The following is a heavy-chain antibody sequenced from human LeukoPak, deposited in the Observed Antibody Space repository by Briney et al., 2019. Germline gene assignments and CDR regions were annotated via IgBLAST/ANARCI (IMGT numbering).Heavy chain of an antibody. CDR1: GYTFTKYG. Sequence: ASVKVSCKASGYTFTKYGISWVRQAPGQGLEWMGWISAYSGNTNYVQKVQGRVTMTTDTSTSTAYMELRSLRSDDTAVYYCAREAGRGSGSSDSNWFDPWGQGTLVTVSS. J-gene: IGHJ5*02. CDR3: AREAGRGSGSSDSNWFDP. V-gene: IGHV1-18*04. D-gene: IGHD1-26*01. CDR2: ISAYSGNT.